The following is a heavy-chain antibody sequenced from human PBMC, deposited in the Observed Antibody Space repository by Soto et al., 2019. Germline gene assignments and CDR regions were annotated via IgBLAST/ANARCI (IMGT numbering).Heavy chain of an antibody. J-gene: IGHJ6*02. Sequence: AETLSLTXTVSGGSVSSGSYYWSWLRQPPGKGLEGIGYIYYSGSTNYNPSLKSRVTISVDTSKNQFSLNLSSVTAADTAVYYCARDMGISMVRGTQSYYYYYGMDVWGQGTTVTVS. D-gene: IGHD3-10*01. V-gene: IGHV4-61*01. CDR2: IYYSGST. CDR1: GGSVSSGSYY. CDR3: ARDMGISMVRGTQSYYYYYGMDV.